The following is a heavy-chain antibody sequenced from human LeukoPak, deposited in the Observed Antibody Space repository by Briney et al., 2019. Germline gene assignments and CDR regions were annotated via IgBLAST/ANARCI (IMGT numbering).Heavy chain of an antibody. V-gene: IGHV1-69*06. CDR2: IIPIFGTA. Sequence: ASVKVSCKASGGTFSSYAISWVRQAPGQGLERMGGIIPIFGTANYAQKFQGRVTITADKSTSTAYMELSSLRSEDTAVYYCARQDVEDIVVVPAANSPYYYGMDVWGKGTTVTVSS. D-gene: IGHD2-2*01. J-gene: IGHJ6*04. CDR1: GGTFSSYA. CDR3: ARQDVEDIVVVPAANSPYYYGMDV.